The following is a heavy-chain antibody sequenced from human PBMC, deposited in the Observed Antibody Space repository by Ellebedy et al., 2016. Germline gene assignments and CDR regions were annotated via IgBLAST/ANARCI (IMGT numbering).Heavy chain of an antibody. J-gene: IGHJ4*02. CDR3: ARDADTSDHYSFFDY. D-gene: IGHD3-22*01. CDR1: GFTFSNYW. CDR2: ITPDGSDK. Sequence: GGSLRLSCTASGFTFSNYWMTWVRQGPGKGLEWAATITPDGSDKYYVDSVKGRFTISRDNAKTSLFLQMNSLRAEDTAVYYCARDADTSDHYSFFDYWGQGTLVTVSS. V-gene: IGHV3-7*01.